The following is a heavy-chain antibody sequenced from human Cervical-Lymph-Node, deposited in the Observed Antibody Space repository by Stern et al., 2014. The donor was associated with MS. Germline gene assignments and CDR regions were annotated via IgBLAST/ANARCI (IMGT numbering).Heavy chain of an antibody. V-gene: IGHV4-4*02. CDR3: ARDQGFQLMNS. D-gene: IGHD2-2*01. CDR2: VYHTGSA. J-gene: IGHJ4*02. Sequence: QLQLQESGPGLVRPSGTLSLTCAVSGDSISNDNWRSWVRQPPGKGLEWIGDVYHTGSANYDPSLKSRFTISVDKSKSQFSLRRASMTAADTAVYYCARDQGFQLMNSWGQGTLVIVSS. CDR1: GDSISNDNW.